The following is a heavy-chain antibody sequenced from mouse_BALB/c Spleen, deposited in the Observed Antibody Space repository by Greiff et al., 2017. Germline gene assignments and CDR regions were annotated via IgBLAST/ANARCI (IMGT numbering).Heavy chain of an antibody. D-gene: IGHD2-4*01. CDR2: IRNKANGYTT. Sequence: EVKLEESGGGLVQPGGSLRLSCATSGFTFTDYYMSWVRQPPGKALEWLGFIRNKANGYTTEYSASVKGRFTISRDNSQSILYLQMNTLRAEDSATYYCARDMITAFAYWGQGTLVTVSA. J-gene: IGHJ3*01. CDR1: GFTFTDYY. CDR3: ARDMITAFAY. V-gene: IGHV7-3*02.